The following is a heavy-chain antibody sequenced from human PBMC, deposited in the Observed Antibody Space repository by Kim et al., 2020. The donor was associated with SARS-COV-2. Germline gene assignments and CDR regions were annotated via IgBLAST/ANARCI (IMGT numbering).Heavy chain of an antibody. CDR1: GFTFSSYW. CDR2: INSDGSST. V-gene: IGHV3-74*01. D-gene: IGHD3-9*01. J-gene: IGHJ6*02. CDR3: ARDRSPYYDILTGYYKYYYYGMDV. Sequence: GGSLRLSCAASGFTFSSYWMHWVRQAPGKGLVWVSRINSDGSSTSYADSVKGRFTISRDNAKNTLYLQMNSLRAEDTAVYYCARDRSPYYDILTGYYKYYYYGMDVWGQGTTVTVYS.